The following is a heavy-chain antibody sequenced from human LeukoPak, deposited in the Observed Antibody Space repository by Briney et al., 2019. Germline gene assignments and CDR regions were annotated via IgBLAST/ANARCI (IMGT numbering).Heavy chain of an antibody. D-gene: IGHD1-26*01. V-gene: IGHV4-30-4*08. Sequence: SETLSLTCTVSGGSISSGDYYWSWIRQPPGKGLEWIGYIYYSGSTYYNPSLKSRVTISVDTSKNQFSPKLSSVTAADTAVYYCARYLVGATSYYFDYWGQGTLVTVSS. CDR2: IYYSGST. CDR3: ARYLVGATSYYFDY. J-gene: IGHJ4*02. CDR1: GGSISSGDYY.